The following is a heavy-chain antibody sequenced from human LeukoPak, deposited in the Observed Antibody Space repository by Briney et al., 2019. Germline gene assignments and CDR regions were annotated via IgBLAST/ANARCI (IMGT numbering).Heavy chain of an antibody. Sequence: PSETLSLTCTVSGGSISSYYWSWIRQPPGKGLEWLGYIYYSGNTEYNPSLKSRVTISIDTSKNQFSLKLTSVTAADTAVYYCARARVGSSRFDYWGQGTLVTVSS. J-gene: IGHJ4*02. CDR1: GGSISSYY. V-gene: IGHV4-59*01. D-gene: IGHD1-26*01. CDR2: IYYSGNT. CDR3: ARARVGSSRFDY.